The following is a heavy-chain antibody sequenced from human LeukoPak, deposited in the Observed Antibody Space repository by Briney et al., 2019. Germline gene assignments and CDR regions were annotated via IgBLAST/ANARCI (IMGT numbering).Heavy chain of an antibody. V-gene: IGHV1-46*01. CDR2: INPSGGST. D-gene: IGHD1-26*01. CDR1: GYTFTTYV. J-gene: IGHJ4*02. CDR3: ARGSMVGATGY. Sequence: GASVKVSCKTSGYTFTTYVFNWVRQAPGQGLEWMGIINPSGGSTSYAQKFQGRVTMTRDMSTSTVYMELSSLRSEDTAVYYCARGSMVGATGYWGQGTLVTVSS.